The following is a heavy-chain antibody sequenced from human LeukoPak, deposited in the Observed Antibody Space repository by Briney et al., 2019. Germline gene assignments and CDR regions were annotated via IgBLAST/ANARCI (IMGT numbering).Heavy chain of an antibody. CDR2: INHSGST. D-gene: IGHD3-22*01. CDR3: ARRRNYYDSMSRPYNWFDP. J-gene: IGHJ5*02. Sequence: PSETLSLTCAVYGGSFSGYYWSWIRQPPGQGLEWIGEINHSGSTNYNPSLKSRVTISVDTSKNQFSLKLSSVTAADTAVYYCARRRNYYDSMSRPYNWFDPWGQGTLVTVSS. V-gene: IGHV4-34*01. CDR1: GGSFSGYY.